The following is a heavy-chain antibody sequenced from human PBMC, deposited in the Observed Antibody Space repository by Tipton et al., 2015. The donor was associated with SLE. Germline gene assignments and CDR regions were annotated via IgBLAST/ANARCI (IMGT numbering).Heavy chain of an antibody. V-gene: IGHV4-34*01. CDR1: GGSFSGYY. CDR3: ASDSSP. J-gene: IGHJ5*02. Sequence: TLSLTCAVYGGSFSGYYWSWIRQPPGKGLEWIGEINHSGSTNYNPSLKSRVTISVDTSKNQFSLKLSSVTAADTAAYYCASDSSPWGQGTLVTVSS. D-gene: IGHD6-13*01. CDR2: INHSGST.